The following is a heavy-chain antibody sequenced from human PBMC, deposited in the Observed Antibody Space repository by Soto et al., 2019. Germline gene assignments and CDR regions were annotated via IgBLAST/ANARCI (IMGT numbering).Heavy chain of an antibody. CDR3: ARVRCSGGSCPYNWFDP. Sequence: ASVKVSCKASGYTFTSYAMHWVRQAPGQSLEWMGWINAGNGNTKYSQKFQGRVTITRDTSASTAYMELSSLRSEDTAVYYCARVRCSGGSCPYNWFDPWGQGTLVTVSS. D-gene: IGHD2-15*01. V-gene: IGHV1-3*01. CDR1: GYTFTSYA. J-gene: IGHJ5*02. CDR2: INAGNGNT.